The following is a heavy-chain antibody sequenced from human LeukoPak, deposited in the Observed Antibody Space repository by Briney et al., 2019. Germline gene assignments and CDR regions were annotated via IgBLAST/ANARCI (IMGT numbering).Heavy chain of an antibody. CDR1: GYTFTSYD. D-gene: IGHD6-19*01. CDR3: ALVRGSGWYPRYYYYYMDV. V-gene: IGHV1-8*01. Sequence: GASVKVSCKASGYTFTSYDINWVRQATGQGLERMGWMNPNSGNTGYAQKFQGRVTMTRNTSISTAYMELSSLRSEDTAVYYCALVRGSGWYPRYYYYYMDVWGKGTTVTVSS. CDR2: MNPNSGNT. J-gene: IGHJ6*03.